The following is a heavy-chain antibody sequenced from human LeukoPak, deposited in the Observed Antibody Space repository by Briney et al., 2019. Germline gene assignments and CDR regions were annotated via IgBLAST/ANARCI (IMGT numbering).Heavy chain of an antibody. CDR2: ISSDGGYI. CDR3: ARGNAPLPFDY. Sequence: GGSLRLSCAESGFIFSTYSMHWVRQAPGKGLEWVSSISSDGGYIYYADSVKGRFTISRDNAKDSLYLQMNSLRAEDTAVYYCARGNAPLPFDYWGQGTLVTVPS. D-gene: IGHD2-2*01. J-gene: IGHJ4*02. V-gene: IGHV3-21*01. CDR1: GFIFSTYS.